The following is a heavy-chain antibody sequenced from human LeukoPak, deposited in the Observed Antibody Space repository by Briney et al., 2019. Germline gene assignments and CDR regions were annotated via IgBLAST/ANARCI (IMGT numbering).Heavy chain of an antibody. J-gene: IGHJ4*02. V-gene: IGHV4-59*01. Sequence: SETLSLTCTVSGGSINSFFWSWIRQPPGKGLEWIGYIYSTGSTNYNPSLKSRVSISIDTSKNQFSLKLDSVTAADTAVYYCARDGYYNPLDYGGQGTLVTVSS. CDR2: IYSTGST. CDR3: ARDGYYNPLDY. D-gene: IGHD3-9*01. CDR1: GGSINSFF.